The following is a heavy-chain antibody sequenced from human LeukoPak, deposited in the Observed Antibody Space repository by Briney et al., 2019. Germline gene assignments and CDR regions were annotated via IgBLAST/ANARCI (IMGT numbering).Heavy chain of an antibody. D-gene: IGHD1-26*01. CDR3: ARDPGRSPDY. J-gene: IGHJ4*02. CDR2: INSNGDDT. V-gene: IGHV3-64*01. Sequence: GGSLRLSCAAPGFTFSHYSMHWVRQAPGKGLEYVSAINSNGDDTYYVNSVKGRFTISRDNSKNTLYLQMGSLRAEDMAVYYCARDPGRSPDYWGQGTLVTVS. CDR1: GFTFSHYS.